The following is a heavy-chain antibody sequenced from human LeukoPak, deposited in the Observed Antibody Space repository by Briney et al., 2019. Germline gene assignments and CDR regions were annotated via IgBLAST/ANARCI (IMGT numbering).Heavy chain of an antibody. CDR3: AKAMAAPGAFDI. CDR1: GFTFDESA. D-gene: IGHD5-24*01. CDR2: IGWDSKSI. Sequence: GGSLRLSCAASGFTFDESAMHWVRQAPGKGLEWVSGIGWDSKSIIYADSVKGRFTISRDNAKNSLYLQMNSLRAEDTALYYCAKAMAAPGAFDIWGRGTVVTVSS. V-gene: IGHV3-9*01. J-gene: IGHJ3*02.